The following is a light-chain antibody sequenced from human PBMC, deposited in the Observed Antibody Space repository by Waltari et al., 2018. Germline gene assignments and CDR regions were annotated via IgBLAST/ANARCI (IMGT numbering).Light chain of an antibody. CDR2: AAS. CDR3: QQRSNWPPLT. J-gene: IGKJ2*01. Sequence: EIVLTQSPATLSMSPGESATLSCRASQSVSSSLAWYQQKTGQAPRLLIYAASKRATGIPARFSGSGSGTDFTLTISNLEREDFVVYFCQQRSNWPPLTFGQGTKLEIK. V-gene: IGKV3-11*01. CDR1: QSVSSS.